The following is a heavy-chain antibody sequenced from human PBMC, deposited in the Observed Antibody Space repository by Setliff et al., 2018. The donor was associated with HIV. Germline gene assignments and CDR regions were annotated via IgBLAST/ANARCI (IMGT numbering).Heavy chain of an antibody. J-gene: IGHJ4*02. CDR3: ARAAVAGPWRKLDY. D-gene: IGHD6-19*01. Sequence: ASVKVSCKASGGTFSSYGISWVRQAPGQGLEWMGMVYPSDGSTSYAQKFQGRVTMTRDTSTSTIYMELNSLRSDDTAVYYCARAAVAGPWRKLDYWGQGTLVTVSS. CDR1: GGTFSSYG. CDR2: VYPSDGST. V-gene: IGHV1-46*01.